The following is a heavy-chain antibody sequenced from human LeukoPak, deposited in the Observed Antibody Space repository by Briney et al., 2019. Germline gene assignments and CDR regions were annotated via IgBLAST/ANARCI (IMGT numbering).Heavy chain of an antibody. Sequence: SQTLSLTCTVSGGFISSGGYSWSWIRQHPGKGLEWIGYIYYSGSTYYNPSLKSRVTISVDTSKNQFSLKLSSVTAADTAVYYCARSGTRNYWYDFTLPFDYWGQGTLVTVSS. CDR1: GGFISSGGYS. CDR3: ARSGTRNYWYDFTLPFDY. D-gene: IGHD3-3*01. J-gene: IGHJ4*02. CDR2: IYYSGST. V-gene: IGHV4-31*03.